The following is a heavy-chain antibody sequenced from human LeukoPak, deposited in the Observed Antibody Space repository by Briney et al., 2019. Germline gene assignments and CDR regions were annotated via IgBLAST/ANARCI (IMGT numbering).Heavy chain of an antibody. CDR2: INPSGGST. V-gene: IGHV1-46*01. D-gene: IGHD6-13*01. CDR3: ARGIAAAGAYYYYGMDV. J-gene: IGHJ6*02. CDR1: GYTFTSYY. Sequence: GAPVKVSCKASGYTFTSYYMHWVRQAPGQGLEWMGIINPSGGSTSYAQKFQGRVTMTRDTSTSTVYMELSSLRSEDTAVYYCARGIAAAGAYYYYGMDVWGQGTTVTVSS.